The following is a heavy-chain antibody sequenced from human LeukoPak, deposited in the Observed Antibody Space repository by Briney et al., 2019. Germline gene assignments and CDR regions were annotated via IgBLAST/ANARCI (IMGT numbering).Heavy chain of an antibody. CDR2: IYYSGST. D-gene: IGHD2-15*01. V-gene: IGHV4-39*01. Sequence: PSETLSLTCTVSGVSISSSSYYWGWIRQPPGKGLEWIGSIYYSGSTYYNPSLKSRVTISVDTSKNQFSLKLSSVTAADTAVYYCARTGYCSGGSCYVGFDYWGQGTLVTVSS. J-gene: IGHJ4*02. CDR1: GVSISSSSYY. CDR3: ARTGYCSGGSCYVGFDY.